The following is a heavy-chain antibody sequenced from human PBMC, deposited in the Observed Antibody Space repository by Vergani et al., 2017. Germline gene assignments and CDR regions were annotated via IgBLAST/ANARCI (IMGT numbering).Heavy chain of an antibody. CDR1: GFTFSSYA. V-gene: IGHV3-23*01. CDR2: ISGSCGST. J-gene: IGHJ5*02. CDR3: ATPGGAALRGGWFDP. D-gene: IGHD6-6*01. Sequence: EVQLLESGGGLVQPGGSLRLSCAASGFTFSSYAMSWVRQAPGKGLEWVSAISGSCGSTYYADSVKGRFTISRDNSKNTLYLQMNSLRAEDTAVYYCATPGGAALRGGWFDPWGQGTLVTVSS.